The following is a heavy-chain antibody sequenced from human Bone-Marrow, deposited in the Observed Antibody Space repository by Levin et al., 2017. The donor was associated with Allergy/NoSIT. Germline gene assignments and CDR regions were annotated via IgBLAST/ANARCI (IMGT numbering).Heavy chain of an antibody. CDR2: IYSGGST. J-gene: IGHJ4*02. V-gene: IGHV3-53*01. D-gene: IGHD3-10*01. CDR3: ARGWFGELLSH. CDR1: GFTVSSNY. Sequence: GGSLRLSCAASGFTVSSNYMSWVRQAPGKGPEWVSVIYSGGSTYYADSVKGRFTISRDNSKNTLYLQMNSLRSEDTAVYYCARGWFGELLSHWGQGTLVTVSS.